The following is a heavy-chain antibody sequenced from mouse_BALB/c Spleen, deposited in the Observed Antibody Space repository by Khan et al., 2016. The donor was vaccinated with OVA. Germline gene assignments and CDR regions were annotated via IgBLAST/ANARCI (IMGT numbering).Heavy chain of an antibody. Sequence: EVQLQESGPGLVKPSQSLSLTCTVTGYSITSGYGWNWIRQFPGNKLEWMGYISYSGSTNYNPSLKSRISITRDTSKNQFFLQLNSVNTEDTVRYYGDTTDRINYWGQGTTLTVSS. CDR3: DTTDRINY. V-gene: IGHV3-2*02. CDR2: ISYSGST. J-gene: IGHJ2*01. D-gene: IGHD6-1*01. CDR1: GYSITSGYG.